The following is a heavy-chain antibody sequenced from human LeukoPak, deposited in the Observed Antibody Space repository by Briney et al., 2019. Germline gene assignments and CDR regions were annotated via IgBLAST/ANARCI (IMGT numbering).Heavy chain of an antibody. J-gene: IGHJ4*02. CDR1: GGSLSFYY. Sequence: PSETLSLTCGVSGGSLSFYYWSWLRQSPGKGLEWIAEISQNGDSNYNMSLKSRVTISLDKSKNQVSLKLNSVTAADTAVYYCARTRYYYGSRSYGAPYYFDYWGQGTLVTVSS. CDR3: ARTRYYYGSRSYGAPYYFDY. D-gene: IGHD3-10*01. V-gene: IGHV4-34*01. CDR2: ISQNGDS.